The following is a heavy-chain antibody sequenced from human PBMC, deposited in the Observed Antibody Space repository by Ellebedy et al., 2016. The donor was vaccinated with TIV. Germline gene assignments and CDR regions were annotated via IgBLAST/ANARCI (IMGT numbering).Heavy chain of an antibody. D-gene: IGHD1-26*01. CDR2: IIPIFGTA. CDR1: GGTFSSYA. V-gene: IGHV1-69*06. Sequence: SVKVSCKASGGTFSSYAISWVRHEPGQGLEWMGGIIPIFGTAIYAQKFQGRVIMTEDTSTDTAYMELSSLRSEDTAVYYCARESGSGTTGDYWGQGTLVTGSS. J-gene: IGHJ4*02. CDR3: ARESGSGTTGDY.